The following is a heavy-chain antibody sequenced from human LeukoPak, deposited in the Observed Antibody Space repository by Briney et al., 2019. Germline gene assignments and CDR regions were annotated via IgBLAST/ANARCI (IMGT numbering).Heavy chain of an antibody. CDR1: EYTFTDYY. J-gene: IGHJ5*02. CDR3: ARGAPRNYAGGSWFFDWFDP. V-gene: IGHV1-2*02. CDR2: INPSSGGT. D-gene: IGHD2-15*01. Sequence: GASVKVSCRASEYTFTDYYVHWVRQAPGQGLEWMGWINPSSGGTNSAQQFQGRVTMARDTSTSTAYLEPNSLTSDDTAMYYCARGAPRNYAGGSWFFDWFDPWGQGNLVTVSS.